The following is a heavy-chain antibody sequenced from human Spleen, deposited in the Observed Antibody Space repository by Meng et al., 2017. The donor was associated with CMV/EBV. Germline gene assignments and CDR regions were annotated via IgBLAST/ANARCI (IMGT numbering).Heavy chain of an antibody. CDR3: ARDGRLHLPLLFFVY. CDR1: GYSFSSYA. D-gene: IGHD6-25*01. V-gene: IGHV3-23*01. J-gene: IGHJ4*02. Sequence: GESLKISCAASGYSFSSYAMSWVRQAPGKGLEWVSTLGDNGDKTYNAASVKGRFTISRDNSKNTLYLQLNSLRAEDTAVYYCARDGRLHLPLLFFVYWGQGTLVTRLL. CDR2: LGDNGDKT.